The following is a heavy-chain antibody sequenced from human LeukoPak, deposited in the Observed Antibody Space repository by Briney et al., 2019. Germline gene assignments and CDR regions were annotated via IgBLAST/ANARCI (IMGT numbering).Heavy chain of an antibody. CDR1: GFSFSDHY. Sequence: PGGSLRLSCAASGFSFSDHYMDWVRQAPGKGLEWVGRTRDKGNSYTTEYAASVKGRFTVSRDDSKNSVDLQMNSLRIEDTAVYYCAKLGGQEVYNYYVGVWGKGTTVAVSS. CDR3: AKLGGQEVYNYYVGV. J-gene: IGHJ6*03. D-gene: IGHD3-16*01. V-gene: IGHV3-72*01. CDR2: TRDKGNSYTT.